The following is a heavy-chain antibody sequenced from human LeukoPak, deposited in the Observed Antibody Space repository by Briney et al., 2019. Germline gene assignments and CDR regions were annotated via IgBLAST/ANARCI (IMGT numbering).Heavy chain of an antibody. CDR1: GYSFTNYY. CDR2: IYPGDSDT. V-gene: IGHV5-51*01. J-gene: IGHJ4*02. Sequence: GESLKISCMGSGYSFTNYYVAWVRQMPGKGLEWMGIIYPGDSDTRYSPSFQGQVTISADKSISTAYLQWSSLKASDTAMYYCARRGIYGDSYFDYWGQGTLVTVSS. D-gene: IGHD4-17*01. CDR3: ARRGIYGDSYFDY.